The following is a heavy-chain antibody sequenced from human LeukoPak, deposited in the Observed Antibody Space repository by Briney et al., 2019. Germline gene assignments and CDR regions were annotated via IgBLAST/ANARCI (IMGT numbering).Heavy chain of an antibody. J-gene: IGHJ4*02. Sequence: GGSPRLSCTASGFSFNNNAMSWVRQAPGKGLEWVSIIIASSGSTFYADSVKGRFTISRDNSKNTLYLQMNSLSVEDTAVYYCAKGGYDYVEVAYFDFWGQGALVTVSS. CDR2: IIASSGST. D-gene: IGHD5-12*01. CDR1: GFSFNNNA. CDR3: AKGGYDYVEVAYFDF. V-gene: IGHV3-23*01.